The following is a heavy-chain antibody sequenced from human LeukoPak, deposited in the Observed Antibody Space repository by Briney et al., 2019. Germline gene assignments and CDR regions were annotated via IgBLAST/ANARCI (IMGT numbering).Heavy chain of an antibody. D-gene: IGHD2-2*01. CDR1: GGSFSGFY. V-gene: IGHV4-34*01. CDR2: VDHSGSA. J-gene: IGHJ4*02. Sequence: SETLSLTCAVHGGSFSGFYWTWIRQSPGKGLEWIGVVDHSGSANSNPPLKSRVTISVDTSKSQFSLKLVSLTAADTAVYYCARGHSTSGFDYWGQGALVTVSS. CDR3: ARGHSTSGFDY.